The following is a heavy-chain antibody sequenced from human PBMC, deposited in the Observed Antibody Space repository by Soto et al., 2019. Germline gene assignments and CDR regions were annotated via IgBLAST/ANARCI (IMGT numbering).Heavy chain of an antibody. J-gene: IGHJ4*02. CDR1: GGSISSGDYY. CDR2: IYYSGST. Sequence: QVQLQESGPGLVKPSQTLSLTCTVSGGSISSGDYYWSWIRQPPGKGLEWIGYIYYSGSTYYNPSLKSRVTISVDTSKNQCSLKLSSVTAADTAVYYCARGGVGGYDSDYFDYWGQGTLVTVSS. CDR3: ARGGVGGYDSDYFDY. V-gene: IGHV4-30-4*01. D-gene: IGHD5-12*01.